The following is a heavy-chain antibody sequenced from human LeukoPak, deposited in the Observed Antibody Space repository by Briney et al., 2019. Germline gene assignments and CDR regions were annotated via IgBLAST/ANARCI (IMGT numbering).Heavy chain of an antibody. CDR2: IIAIFCTP. CDR1: GGTFSSYA. Sequence: GASVKVSCKASGGTFSSYAISWVRQAPGQGLEWMGGIIAIFCTPNYAQKFQVRVTITADESTSTAYMELSSLRSEDTAVYYCARGLGTSVRPYYYYYMDVWGKGTTVTVSS. V-gene: IGHV1-69*13. D-gene: IGHD3-16*01. J-gene: IGHJ6*03. CDR3: ARGLGTSVRPYYYYYMDV.